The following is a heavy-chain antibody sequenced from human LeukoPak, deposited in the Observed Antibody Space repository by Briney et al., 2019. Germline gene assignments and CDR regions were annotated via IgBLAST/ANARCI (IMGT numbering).Heavy chain of an antibody. CDR3: ATLSYSYGHHGSY. CDR2: IIPIFGTA. D-gene: IGHD5-18*01. Sequence: ASVKVSCTASGGTFSSYAISWVRQAPGQGLEWMGGIIPIFGTANYAQKFQGRVTITADESTSTAYMELSSLRSEDTAVYYCATLSYSYGHHGSYWGQGTLVTVSS. V-gene: IGHV1-69*13. J-gene: IGHJ4*02. CDR1: GGTFSSYA.